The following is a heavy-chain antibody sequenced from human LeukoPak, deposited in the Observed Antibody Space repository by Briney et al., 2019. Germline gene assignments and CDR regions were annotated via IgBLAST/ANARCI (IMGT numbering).Heavy chain of an antibody. CDR3: ATGGIVATIKSGFDY. D-gene: IGHD5-12*01. CDR2: ISGSGGST. CDR1: GFTFSSYA. Sequence: GGSLRLSCAASGFTFSSYAMSWVRQAPGKGLEWVSAISGSGGSTYYADSVKGRFTISRDNSKNTLYLQMNSLRAEDTAVYYCATGGIVATIKSGFDYWGQGTLVTVSS. V-gene: IGHV3-23*01. J-gene: IGHJ4*02.